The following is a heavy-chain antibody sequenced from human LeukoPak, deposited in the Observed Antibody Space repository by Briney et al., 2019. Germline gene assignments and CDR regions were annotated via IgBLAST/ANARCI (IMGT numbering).Heavy chain of an antibody. D-gene: IGHD6-19*01. J-gene: IGHJ4*02. CDR3: AREWGPIAVSGGPGY. CDR1: GFTLSNYG. Sequence: GGSLRLSCAASGFTLSNYGMHWVRQAPGKGLEWVALIWFDGRTKFHADSVKGRFTISRDNSKNTLFLQMNSLRAEDTAVYYCAREWGPIAVSGGPGYWGQGALVTVSS. CDR2: IWFDGRTK. V-gene: IGHV3-33*01.